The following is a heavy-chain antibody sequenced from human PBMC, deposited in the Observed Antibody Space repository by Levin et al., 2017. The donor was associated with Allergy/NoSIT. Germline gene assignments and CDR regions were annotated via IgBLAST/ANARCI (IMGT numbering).Heavy chain of an antibody. Sequence: SQTLSLTCTVSGDSISGYYWSWIRQPPEKGLEWIGYIYYSGSTNYNPSLKSRVTMSVDTSKNQFSLKLSSVTAADTAVYYCAKEVAGGTLDYWGQGTLVTVSS. CDR2: IYYSGST. V-gene: IGHV4-59*01. J-gene: IGHJ4*02. CDR1: GDSISGYY. D-gene: IGHD6-19*01. CDR3: AKEVAGGTLDY.